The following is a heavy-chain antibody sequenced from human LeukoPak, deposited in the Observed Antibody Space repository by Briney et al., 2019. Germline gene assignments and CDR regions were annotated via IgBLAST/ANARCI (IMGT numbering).Heavy chain of an antibody. CDR2: IYYSGST. Sequence: SETLSLTCTVSGGSISSYYWSWIRQPPGKGLEWIGYIYYSGSTNYNPSLKSRVTISVDTSKSQFSLKLSSVTAADTAVYYCARGEYCTNGVCHFDYWGQGTLVTVSS. J-gene: IGHJ4*02. CDR3: ARGEYCTNGVCHFDY. D-gene: IGHD2-8*01. V-gene: IGHV4-59*12. CDR1: GGSISSYY.